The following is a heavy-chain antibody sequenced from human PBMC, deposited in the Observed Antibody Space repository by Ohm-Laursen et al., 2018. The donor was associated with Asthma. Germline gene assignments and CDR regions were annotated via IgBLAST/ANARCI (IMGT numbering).Heavy chain of an antibody. V-gene: IGHV3-30*18. CDR2: ISYDGSNK. D-gene: IGHD4-17*01. CDR1: GFTFSSYG. J-gene: IGHJ4*02. CDR3: AKDGNTVTSHFDY. Sequence: SLRLSCAASGFTFSSYGMHWVRQAPGKGLEWVAVISYDGSNKYYADSVKGRFTISRDNSKNTLYLQMNSLRAEDTAVYYCAKDGNTVTSHFDYWGQGTLVTVSS.